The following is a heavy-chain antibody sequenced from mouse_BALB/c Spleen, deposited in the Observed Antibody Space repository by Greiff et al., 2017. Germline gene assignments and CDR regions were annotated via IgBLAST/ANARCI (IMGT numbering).Heavy chain of an antibody. D-gene: IGHD1-2*01. J-gene: IGHJ2*01. CDR2: ISSGSSTI. CDR3: ARDHYYGY. Sequence: EVHLVESGAGLVQPGGSRTLSCAASGFTFSSFGMHWVRQSPEKGLEWVAYISSGSSTIYYADTVKGRFTISRDNPKNTLFLLMTSLRSEDTAMYYCARDHYYGYWGQGTTLTVSS. CDR1: GFTFSSFG. V-gene: IGHV5-17*02.